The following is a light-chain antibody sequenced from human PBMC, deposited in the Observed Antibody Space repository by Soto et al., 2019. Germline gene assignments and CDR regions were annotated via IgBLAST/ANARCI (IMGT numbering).Light chain of an antibody. Sequence: QSVLTQPASVSESPGQSITISCTGTSSDVGNYNLVSWYQQHPGRAPKVLIYEGGRRPSGGSNRFSGSTSGNVASLTISGLQAEDEADYYCCSYAGSDTYVFGTGTKLTVL. J-gene: IGLJ1*01. CDR2: EGG. V-gene: IGLV2-23*01. CDR3: CSYAGSDTYV. CDR1: SSDVGNYNL.